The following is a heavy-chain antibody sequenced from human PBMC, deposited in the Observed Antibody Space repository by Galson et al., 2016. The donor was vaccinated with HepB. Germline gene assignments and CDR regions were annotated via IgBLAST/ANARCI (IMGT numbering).Heavy chain of an antibody. Sequence: SLRLSCAASGFIFDDYGMTWVRQVPGKGLEWVSGINWNGGSTGYADSVKGRFTISRDNAKNSLYLQMNSLRAEDTALYYCARVFCSGGYCYRGYYYGMDGWGQGTTVTVSS. CDR3: ARVFCSGGYCYRGYYYGMDG. J-gene: IGHJ6*02. CDR2: INWNGGST. V-gene: IGHV3-20*04. CDR1: GFIFDDYG. D-gene: IGHD2-15*01.